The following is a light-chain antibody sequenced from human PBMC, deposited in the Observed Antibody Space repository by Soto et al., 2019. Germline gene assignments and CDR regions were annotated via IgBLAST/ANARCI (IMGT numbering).Light chain of an antibody. Sequence: QSVLTQPASVSGSPGQSITISCTGSGGDVGGYKYVSWYQQYPGKAPKLIIFEVSNRPSGVSDRFSGSKSGNTASLTIAGLQAEDEADYFCSSYTSSVTDVFGTGTKVTVL. CDR2: EVS. V-gene: IGLV2-14*01. CDR1: GGDVGGYKY. CDR3: SSYTSSVTDV. J-gene: IGLJ1*01.